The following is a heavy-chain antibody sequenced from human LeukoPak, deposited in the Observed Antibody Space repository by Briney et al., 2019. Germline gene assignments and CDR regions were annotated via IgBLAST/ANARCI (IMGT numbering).Heavy chain of an antibody. D-gene: IGHD1-26*01. J-gene: IGHJ3*02. CDR3: AKDLSGGSYPYDAFDI. Sequence: PGGSLRLSCAASGFTFSSYAMSWVRQAPGKGLEWVSAISGSGGSTYYADSVKGRFTISRDNSKNTLYLQMNSLRAEDTAVYYCAKDLSGGSYPYDAFDIWGQGTMVTVSS. V-gene: IGHV3-23*01. CDR1: GFTFSSYA. CDR2: ISGSGGST.